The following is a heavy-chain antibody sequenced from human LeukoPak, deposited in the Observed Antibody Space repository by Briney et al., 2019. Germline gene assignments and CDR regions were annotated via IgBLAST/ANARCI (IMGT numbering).Heavy chain of an antibody. J-gene: IGHJ4*02. Sequence: GGSLRLSCAASGFSFRSYSMDWVRQAPGKGLEWVSSITGSSSYISYADSVKGRFTISRDNAENSLYLQMNSLRPGDTAVYFCVRDRLEGGETFDSWGQGTLVTVSS. D-gene: IGHD1-1*01. CDR1: GFSFRSYS. CDR2: ITGSSSYI. CDR3: VRDRLEGGETFDS. V-gene: IGHV3-21*01.